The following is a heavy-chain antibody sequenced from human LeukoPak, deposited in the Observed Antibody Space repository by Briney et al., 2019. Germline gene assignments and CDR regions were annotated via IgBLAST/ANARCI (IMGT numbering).Heavy chain of an antibody. J-gene: IGHJ5*02. V-gene: IGHV1-2*06. D-gene: IGHD2-2*01. CDR1: GYTFTCYY. CDR3: ARGIVVVPAATNWFDP. Sequence: ASVKVSCKASGYTFTCYYMHWVRQAPGQGLEWMGRINPNSGGTNYAQKFQGRVTMTRDTSISTAYMELSRLRSDDTAVYYCARGIVVVPAATNWFDPWGQGTLVTVSS. CDR2: INPNSGGT.